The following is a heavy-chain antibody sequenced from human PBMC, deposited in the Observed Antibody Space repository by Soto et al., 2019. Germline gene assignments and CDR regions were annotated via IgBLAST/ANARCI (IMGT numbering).Heavy chain of an antibody. J-gene: IGHJ5*02. CDR2: IIPIFGTA. D-gene: IGHD1-26*01. Sequence: ASVKVSCKASGGTFSSYAISWVRQAPGQGLEWMGGIIPIFGTANYAQKFQGRVTITADESTSTAYMELSSLRSEDTAVYYCVPWELRTYNWFDPWGQGTLVTVSS. CDR3: VPWELRTYNWFDP. CDR1: GGTFSSYA. V-gene: IGHV1-69*13.